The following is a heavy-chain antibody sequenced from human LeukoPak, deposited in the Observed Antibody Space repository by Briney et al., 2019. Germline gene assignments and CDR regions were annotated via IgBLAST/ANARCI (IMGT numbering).Heavy chain of an antibody. CDR1: GYSFTSYW. D-gene: IGHD2-2*01. CDR3: ARRYCSSSTCYYPLDY. V-gene: IGHV5-51*01. J-gene: IGHJ4*02. CDR2: IYPGDSDT. Sequence: GESLQISCKGSGYSFTSYWIGWVRQMPGKGLEWMGIIYPGDSDTRYSPSFQGQVTISADKSISTACLQWSSLKASDTAMYYCARRYCSSSTCYYPLDYWGQGTLVTVSS.